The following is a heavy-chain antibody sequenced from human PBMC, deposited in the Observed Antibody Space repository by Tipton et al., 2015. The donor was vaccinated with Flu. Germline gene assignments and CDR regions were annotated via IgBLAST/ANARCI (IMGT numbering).Heavy chain of an antibody. CDR2: IDHSGST. CDR1: GGSFSGYY. J-gene: IGHJ4*02. V-gene: IGHV4-34*01. CDR3: ARRSLGFIAAAASDY. Sequence: GLVKPSETLSLTCAVHGGSFSGYYWSWIRQSPGKGLEWIGEIDHSGSTNYNPSLKSRVVVSVDSPKNHFSLNLTSVTAADTAVYYCARRSLGFIAAAASDYWGQGAPVTVSS. D-gene: IGHD6-13*01.